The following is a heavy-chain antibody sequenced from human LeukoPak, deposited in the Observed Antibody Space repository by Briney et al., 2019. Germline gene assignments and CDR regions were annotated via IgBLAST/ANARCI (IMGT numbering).Heavy chain of an antibody. J-gene: IGHJ4*02. V-gene: IGHV1-18*01. Sequence: GASVKVSCKASGYTFTGNGITWVRQASGHGLEWMGWISGYNGNTAYAQMFQARVTMTTDTSTSTAYMEVTNLRSDDTAIYYCARSGHCSGTGCYAEGIDYWGQGTLVTVSS. CDR2: ISGYNGNT. D-gene: IGHD2-2*01. CDR3: ARSGHCSGTGCYAEGIDY. CDR1: GYTFTGNG.